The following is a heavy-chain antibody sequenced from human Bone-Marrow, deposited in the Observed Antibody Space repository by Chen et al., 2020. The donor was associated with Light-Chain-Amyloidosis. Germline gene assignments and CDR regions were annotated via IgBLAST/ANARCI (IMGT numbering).Heavy chain of an antibody. CDR2: IYYSGST. CDR1: GGSISSSSYY. D-gene: IGHD3-3*01. J-gene: IGHJ4*02. V-gene: IGHV4-39*01. CDR3: ARHHVSGSGYDFWSGYSHHFDY. Sequence: QLQLQESGPGLVKPSETLSLTCTVSGGSISSSSYYWGWIRQPPGKGLEWIGSIYYSGSTYYNPSLKSRVTISVDTSKNQFSLKLSSVTAADTAVYYCARHHVSGSGYDFWSGYSHHFDYWGQGTLVTVSS.